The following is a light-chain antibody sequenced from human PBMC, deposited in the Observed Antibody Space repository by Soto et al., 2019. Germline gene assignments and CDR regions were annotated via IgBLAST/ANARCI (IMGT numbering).Light chain of an antibody. J-gene: IGLJ2*01. V-gene: IGLV1-47*02. CDR3: ASWGDRLGAVI. CDR1: SSNIGGTNY. CDR2: SNN. Sequence: QSVLTQPPSASGTPGQRVFMSCSGSSSNIGGTNYAYWYQQLPGAAPKLLMHSNNLRPSGVPERISGSKSGTSASLAISGLRSEDEAVYYCASWGDRLGAVIFGGGTKVTVL.